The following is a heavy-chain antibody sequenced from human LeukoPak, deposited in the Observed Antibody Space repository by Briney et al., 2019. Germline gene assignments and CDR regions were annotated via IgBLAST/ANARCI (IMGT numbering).Heavy chain of an antibody. J-gene: IGHJ6*02. CDR2: ISYDGSNK. CDR1: GFTFSSYG. Sequence: GGSLRLSCAASGFTFSSYGMHWVRQAPGKGLEWVAVISYDGSNKYYADSVKGRFTISRDNSKNTLYLQMNSLRAEDTAVYYCASHTMVRGCMDVWGQGTTVTASS. V-gene: IGHV3-30*03. D-gene: IGHD3-10*01. CDR3: ASHTMVRGCMDV.